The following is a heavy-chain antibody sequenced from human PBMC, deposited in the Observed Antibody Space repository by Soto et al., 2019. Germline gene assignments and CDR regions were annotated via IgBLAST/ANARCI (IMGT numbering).Heavy chain of an antibody. CDR3: SRLPPSKYRDSPFDP. Sequence: EVQLVESGGGLVQPARSLGLSCTASGFTFGDYAMTWFRQAPGKGLEWVGFISSKRYGGTAEYATSVKGRFTISRDDSKSIAYLQMNSLKTEDTAVYFSSRLPPSKYRDSPFDPWGQGTLVIVSS. CDR1: GFTFGDYA. CDR2: ISSKRYGGTA. V-gene: IGHV3-49*03. D-gene: IGHD5-12*01. J-gene: IGHJ5*02.